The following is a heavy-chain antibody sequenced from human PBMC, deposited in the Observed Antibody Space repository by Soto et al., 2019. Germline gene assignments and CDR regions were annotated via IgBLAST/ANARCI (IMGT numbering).Heavy chain of an antibody. V-gene: IGHV1-3*01. Sequence: ASVKVSCKASGYTFTSYAMHWVRQAPGQRLEWMGWINAGNGNTKYSQKFQGRVTITRDTSASTAYMELSSLRSEDTAVYYCARDGGYCSGGSCYPEAFDIWGQGTMVTVSS. CDR3: ARDGGYCSGGSCYPEAFDI. J-gene: IGHJ3*02. CDR1: GYTFTSYA. D-gene: IGHD2-15*01. CDR2: INAGNGNT.